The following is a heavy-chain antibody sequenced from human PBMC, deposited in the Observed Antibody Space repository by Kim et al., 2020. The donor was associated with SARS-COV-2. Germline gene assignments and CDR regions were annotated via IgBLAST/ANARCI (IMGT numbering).Heavy chain of an antibody. V-gene: IGHV4-39*01. Sequence: SETLSLTCTVSGGSLSSSSYYWGWIRQPPGKELEWIGSIFYSGSTYYNPSLKSRLTISVDTSKNQLSLKLSSATAPDTAIYHCARHGPHGYNVDTFDSWGQGTLVTVSS. CDR3: ARHGPHGYNVDTFDS. CDR1: GGSLSSSSYY. D-gene: IGHD2-21*01. J-gene: IGHJ4*02. CDR2: IFYSGST.